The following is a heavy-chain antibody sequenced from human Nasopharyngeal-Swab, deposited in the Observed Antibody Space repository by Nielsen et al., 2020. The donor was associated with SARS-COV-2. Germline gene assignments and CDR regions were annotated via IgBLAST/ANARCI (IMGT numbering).Heavy chain of an antibody. CDR2: ISAYNGNT. Sequence: ASVNISCKASGYTFTSYGISWVRQAPGQGLEWMGWISAYNGNTNYEQKLQGRVTMTTDTSTSTAYMELRSLRSDDTAVYYCARDVVGSGYSSDPPFDYWGQGTLVTVSS. CDR1: GYTFTSYG. CDR3: ARDVVGSGYSSDPPFDY. J-gene: IGHJ4*02. D-gene: IGHD5-18*01. V-gene: IGHV1-18*01.